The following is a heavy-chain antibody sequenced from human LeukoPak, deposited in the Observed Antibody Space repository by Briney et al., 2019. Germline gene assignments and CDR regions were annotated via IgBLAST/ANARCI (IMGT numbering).Heavy chain of an antibody. V-gene: IGHV4-61*01. CDR1: GGSVSSGSYY. J-gene: IGHJ4*02. Sequence: SETLSLTCTVSGGSVSSGSYYWSWIRQPPGKGLEWIGYIYYSGSTNYNPSLKSRVTKSVDTSKNQFSLKLSSVTAADTAVYYCAGALMVRGVITYYYFDYWGQGTLVTVSS. D-gene: IGHD3-10*01. CDR2: IYYSGST. CDR3: AGALMVRGVITYYYFDY.